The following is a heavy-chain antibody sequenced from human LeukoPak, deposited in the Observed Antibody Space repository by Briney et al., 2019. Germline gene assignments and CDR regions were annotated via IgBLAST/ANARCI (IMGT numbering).Heavy chain of an antibody. D-gene: IGHD3-22*01. CDR3: ATASVDPDYDNSGQDNAFDI. CDR1: GNTLTELS. Sequence: ASVKVSCKVSGNTLTELSMHWVRQAPGKGLEWMGGFDPEDGGTIYAQKFQGRVTMTEDTSTDTAHMELSSLRSEDTAVYYCATASVDPDYDNSGQDNAFDIWGQGTMVTVSS. CDR2: FDPEDGGT. V-gene: IGHV1-24*01. J-gene: IGHJ3*02.